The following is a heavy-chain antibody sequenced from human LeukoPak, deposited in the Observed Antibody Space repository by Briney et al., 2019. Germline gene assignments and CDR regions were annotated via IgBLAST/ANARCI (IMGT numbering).Heavy chain of an antibody. Sequence: GESLKISCKGSGYSFTSYWIGCVRQMPGKDLEWWGIIYPGDSDTRYSPSFQSQVTISAAKSISNAYLQWSSLKDTDTAMYSCARQSDVKLDYWGQGTLVTVSS. CDR3: ARQSDVKLDY. V-gene: IGHV5-51*01. J-gene: IGHJ4*02. CDR1: GYSFTSYW. D-gene: IGHD3-10*02. CDR2: IYPGDSDT.